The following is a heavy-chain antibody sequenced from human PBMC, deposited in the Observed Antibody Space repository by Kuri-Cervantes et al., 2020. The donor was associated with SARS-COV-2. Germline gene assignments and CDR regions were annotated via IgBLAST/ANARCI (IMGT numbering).Heavy chain of an antibody. J-gene: IGHJ6*03. Sequence: SVPVSCKASGYTFTGYYMHWVRQAPGQRLEWMGWINPNSGGTNYAQKFQGRVTMTRDTSISTAYMELSRLRSGDTAVYYCARTLVDYYYYYMDVWGKGTTVTVSS. D-gene: IGHD2/OR15-2a*01. CDR1: GYTFTGYY. CDR2: INPNSGGT. V-gene: IGHV1-2*02. CDR3: ARTLVDYYYYYMDV.